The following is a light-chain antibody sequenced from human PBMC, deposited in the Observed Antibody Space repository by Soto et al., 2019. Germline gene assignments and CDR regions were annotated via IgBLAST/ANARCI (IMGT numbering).Light chain of an antibody. J-gene: IGLJ3*02. CDR3: TSYSRYRVLV. Sequence: QSALTQPASVSGSLGQSITISCTGTSSDIGGYKYVSWYQQHPGKAPKLIIFEVSNRPSGVSDRFSGSSSGNTASLTISGLQAEDEADYYCTSYSRYRVLVFGGGTKVTVL. V-gene: IGLV2-14*01. CDR1: SSDIGGYKY. CDR2: EVS.